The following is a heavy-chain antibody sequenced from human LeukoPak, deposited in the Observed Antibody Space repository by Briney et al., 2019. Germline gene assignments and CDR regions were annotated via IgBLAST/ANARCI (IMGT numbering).Heavy chain of an antibody. J-gene: IGHJ6*02. CDR2: IKQDGSEK. D-gene: IGHD2-2*01. CDR3: AREKVVVVPAAMAYYYYYGMDV. Sequence: PGGSLRLSCAASGFTFSSYWMSWVRQAPGKGLEWVANIKQDGSEKYYVDSVKGRFTISRDNAKNSLYLQMNSLRAEDTAVYYYAREKVVVVPAAMAYYYYYGMDVWGQGTTVTVSS. V-gene: IGHV3-7*03. CDR1: GFTFSSYW.